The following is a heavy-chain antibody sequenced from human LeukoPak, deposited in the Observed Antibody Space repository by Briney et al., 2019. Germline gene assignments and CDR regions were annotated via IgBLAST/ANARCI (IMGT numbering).Heavy chain of an antibody. D-gene: IGHD2-15*01. J-gene: IGHJ4*02. CDR2: IYSGGST. Sequence: GGSLRLSCAASGFTFSTNYMTWVRQAPGKGLEWVSIIYSGGSTYYSEYVKGRFTISRDNSKNTMYLQMNSLRAEDTAVYYCARVLRGSGSCFDYWGQGTLVTVSS. V-gene: IGHV3-66*01. CDR3: ARVLRGSGSCFDY. CDR1: GFTFSTNY.